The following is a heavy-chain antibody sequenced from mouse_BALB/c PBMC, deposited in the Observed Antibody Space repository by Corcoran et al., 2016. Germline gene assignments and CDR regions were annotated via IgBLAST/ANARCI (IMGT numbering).Heavy chain of an antibody. V-gene: IGHV14-3*02. CDR2: IDPANGNT. Sequence: EVQLQQSGAELVKPGASVKLSCTASGFNIKDTYMHWVKQRPEQGLEWIGRIDPANGNTKYDPKFQGKATITADTSSNTAYLQLSSLPSEDTAASYCARWAWYFDVWGAGTTVTVSS. CDR1: GFNIKDTY. J-gene: IGHJ1*01. CDR3: ARWAWYFDV.